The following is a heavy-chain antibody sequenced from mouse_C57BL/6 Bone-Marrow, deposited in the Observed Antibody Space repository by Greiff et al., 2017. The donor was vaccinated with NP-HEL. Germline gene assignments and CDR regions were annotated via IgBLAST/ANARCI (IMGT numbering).Heavy chain of an antibody. CDR3: ARLASYDGYWYYAMDY. CDR1: GYTFASYG. Sequence: QVQLQQSGAELARPGASVKLSCKASGYTFASYGISWVKQRPGQGLEWIGGIYPGSGNTYYNEKFKGKATLTADKSSSTAYMELRSLTSEDSAVYSCARLASYDGYWYYAMDYWGQGTSVTVSS. CDR2: IYPGSGNT. D-gene: IGHD2-3*01. J-gene: IGHJ4*01. V-gene: IGHV1-81*01.